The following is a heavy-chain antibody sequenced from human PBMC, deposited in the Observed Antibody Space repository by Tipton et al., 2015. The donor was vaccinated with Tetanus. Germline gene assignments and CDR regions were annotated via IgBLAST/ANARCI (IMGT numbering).Heavy chain of an antibody. CDR2: INTDKGST. V-gene: IGHV1-18*01. CDR1: GYTFTKYG. D-gene: IGHD1-1*01. Sequence: QSGPEVKKPGASVKVSCKASGYTFTKYGINWVRQAPGQGLEWMGWINTDKGSTNYAQNLQGRVIMTTDTSTLTAYMELRSLRSDDTAVYYCARGGTMGYWGQGTLVTVSA. CDR3: ARGGTMGY. J-gene: IGHJ4*02.